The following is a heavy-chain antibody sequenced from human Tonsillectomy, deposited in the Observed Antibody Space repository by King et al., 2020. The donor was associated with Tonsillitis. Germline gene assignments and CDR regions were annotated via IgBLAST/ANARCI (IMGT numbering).Heavy chain of an antibody. V-gene: IGHV3-74*01. CDR2: INSAGSRT. D-gene: IGHD3-3*01. CDR3: SREYYGFWSGYYMDV. J-gene: IGHJ6*03. Sequence: DVQLVESGGGLVQPGGSLRLSCAASGFTFSSYWMHWVRQAPGKGLVWVSRINSAGSRTTYADSVKGRFTISRDNAKNTLYLQMNSLRAEDTAVYYCSREYYGFWSGYYMDVWGKGTTVTVSS. CDR1: GFTFSSYW.